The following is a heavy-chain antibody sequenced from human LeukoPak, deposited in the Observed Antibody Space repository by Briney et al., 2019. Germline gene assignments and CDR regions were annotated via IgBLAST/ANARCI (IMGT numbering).Heavy chain of an antibody. Sequence: ASVMVSCKASGYTFTSYGISWVRQAPGQGLEWMGWIGAYNGDTNYAQSLQGRVTMTTDTSTSTAYMELRSLKSDDTAVYYCARVIVGAVHFDYWGQGTLVTVSS. D-gene: IGHD1-26*01. J-gene: IGHJ4*02. CDR3: ARVIVGAVHFDY. CDR2: IGAYNGDT. V-gene: IGHV1-18*01. CDR1: GYTFTSYG.